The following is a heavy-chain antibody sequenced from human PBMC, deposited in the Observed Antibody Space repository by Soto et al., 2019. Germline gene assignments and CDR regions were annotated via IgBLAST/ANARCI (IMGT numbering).Heavy chain of an antibody. CDR1: GDTSSTSS. J-gene: IGHJ1*01. CDR2: IIPVFARV. Sequence: QVQVVQSGAEVKKPGSSVTVSCTASGDTSSTSSINWVRQAPGPRLEWMGGIIPVFARVNYAPNLKGRVSFSADESTRMAYMAWPSITSEDTAIYFCAIGYGTYYVVGRNLGQGTLIIVS. D-gene: IGHD2-15*01. V-gene: IGHV1-69*01. CDR3: AIGYGTYYVVGRN.